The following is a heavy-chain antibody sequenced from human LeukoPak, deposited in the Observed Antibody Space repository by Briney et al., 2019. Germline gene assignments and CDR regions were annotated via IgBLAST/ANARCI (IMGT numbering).Heavy chain of an antibody. J-gene: IGHJ4*02. CDR2: IYYSGST. CDR1: GGSISSYY. CDR3: ARVFSYSSSWSFDY. Sequence: PSETLSLTCTVSGGSISSYYWSWIRQPPGKGLEWIGYIYYSGSTNYNPSLKSRVTISVDTSKNQVSLKLSSVTAAGTAVYFCARVFSYSSSWSFDYWGLGTLVTVSS. V-gene: IGHV4-59*01. D-gene: IGHD6-13*01.